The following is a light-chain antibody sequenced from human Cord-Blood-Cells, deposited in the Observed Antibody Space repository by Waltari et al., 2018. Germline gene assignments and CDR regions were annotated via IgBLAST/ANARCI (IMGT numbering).Light chain of an antibody. CDR3: CSYAGSYTV. Sequence: QSALTQPRSVSGSPGQSVTISCTGTSTDVGGYNYFSWYHQHPGKAPKLMIFDVGKRTAGVSDRFSGSKSGNTASRTISGLQAGDGSDYYCCSYAGSYTVCGVGTELTVL. CDR2: DVG. J-gene: IGLJ3*02. CDR1: STDVGGYNY. V-gene: IGLV2-11*01.